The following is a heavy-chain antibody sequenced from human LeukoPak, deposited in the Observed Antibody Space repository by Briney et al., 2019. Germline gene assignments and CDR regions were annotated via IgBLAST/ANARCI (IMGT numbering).Heavy chain of an antibody. CDR1: GFIFRRYW. V-gene: IGHV3-7*05. CDR3: ARDESIPNLDAFDI. Sequence: GGSLRLSCAASGFIFRRYWMTWVRQAPGKGLEWVANIKQDGSEKNYLDYVRGRFTISRDDARNSLYLQMDSLRVEDTAVYYCARDESIPNLDAFDIWGQGTMVTVSS. J-gene: IGHJ3*02. CDR2: IKQDGSEK. D-gene: IGHD1-14*01.